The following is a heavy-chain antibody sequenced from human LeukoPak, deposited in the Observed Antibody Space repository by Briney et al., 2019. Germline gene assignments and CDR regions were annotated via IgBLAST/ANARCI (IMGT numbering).Heavy chain of an antibody. CDR2: IHDSGST. CDR3: ARGRLRFLEWLDRYYVDV. Sequence: SETLSLTCSVSSGSISSSSYYWGWIRQPPGKGLEWIGSIHDSGSTYYNPSLKSRVTISVDTSKNQFSLKLSSVTAADTAVYYCARGRLRFLEWLDRYYVDVWGKGTTVTVSS. V-gene: IGHV4-39*07. D-gene: IGHD3-3*01. CDR1: SGSISSSSYY. J-gene: IGHJ6*03.